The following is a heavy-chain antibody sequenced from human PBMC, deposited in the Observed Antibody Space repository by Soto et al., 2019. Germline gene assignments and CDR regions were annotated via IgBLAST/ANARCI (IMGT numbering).Heavy chain of an antibody. D-gene: IGHD3-3*01. CDR2: ISGSGGST. V-gene: IGHV3-23*01. J-gene: IGHJ4*02. CDR3: ARLQGITIFGVVTDY. CDR1: GFTFSSYA. Sequence: GGSLRLSCAASGFTFSSYAMSWVRQAPGKGLEWVSAISGSGGSTYYADSVKGRFTNSRDNSKNTLYLQMNSLRAEDTAVYYCARLQGITIFGVVTDYWGQGTLVTVSS.